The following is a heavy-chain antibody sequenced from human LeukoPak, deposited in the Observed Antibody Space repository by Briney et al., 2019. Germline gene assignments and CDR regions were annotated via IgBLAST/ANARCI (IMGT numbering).Heavy chain of an antibody. V-gene: IGHV3-23*01. CDR2: VSPTGGST. D-gene: IGHD3-9*01. CDR3: ARNYRYFDY. Sequence: GGSLRLSCAASGFSFSTYAMNWVRQAPGKGLEWVSSVSPTGGSTSYADSVKGRFTISRDNSNNTLYVLMSSLTAEDTAVYYCARNYRYFDYWGHGTLVTVSS. J-gene: IGHJ4*01. CDR1: GFSFSTYA.